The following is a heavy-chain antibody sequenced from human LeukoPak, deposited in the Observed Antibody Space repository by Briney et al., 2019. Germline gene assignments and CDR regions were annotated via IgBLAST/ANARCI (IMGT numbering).Heavy chain of an antibody. CDR3: ARDQGGYCSSTSCASDI. V-gene: IGHV4-59*01. CDR2: IYYSGST. Sequence: SETLSLTCTVSGGSISSYYWSWIRQPPGKGLEWIGYIYYSGSTNYNPSLKSRVTISVDTSKNQFSLKLSSMTAADTAVYYCARDQGGYCSSTSCASDIWGQGTMVTVSS. J-gene: IGHJ3*02. CDR1: GGSISSYY. D-gene: IGHD2-2*01.